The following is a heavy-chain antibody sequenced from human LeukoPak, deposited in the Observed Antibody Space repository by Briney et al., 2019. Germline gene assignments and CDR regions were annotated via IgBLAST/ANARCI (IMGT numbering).Heavy chain of an antibody. Sequence: SETLSLTCAVYGGSFSGYYWSWIRQPPGKGLEWIGEINHSGSTNYNPSLKGRVTIPVDTSKNQFSLKLSSVTAADTAVYYCARVPTYYYDSSGYPTYYYYYMDVWGKGTTVTVSS. CDR2: INHSGST. V-gene: IGHV4-34*01. CDR1: GGSFSGYY. J-gene: IGHJ6*03. D-gene: IGHD3-22*01. CDR3: ARVPTYYYDSSGYPTYYYYYMDV.